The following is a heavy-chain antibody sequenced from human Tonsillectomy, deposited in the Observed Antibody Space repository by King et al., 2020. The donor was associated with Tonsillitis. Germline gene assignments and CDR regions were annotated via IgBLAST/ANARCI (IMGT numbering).Heavy chain of an antibody. CDR3: TRVPWPGDYWFDY. CDR1: GVTFSNYW. J-gene: IGHJ4*02. CDR2: INSDGSRT. D-gene: IGHD4-17*01. V-gene: IGHV3-74*01. Sequence: VQLVESGGGLVQPGGSLRLSCAASGVTFSNYWMHWVRQAPGKGLVWVSRINSDGSRTRYADSVKGRFTISRDNAKNTVYLQMNSLRAEDTAVYYCTRVPWPGDYWFDYWGQGTLVTVSS.